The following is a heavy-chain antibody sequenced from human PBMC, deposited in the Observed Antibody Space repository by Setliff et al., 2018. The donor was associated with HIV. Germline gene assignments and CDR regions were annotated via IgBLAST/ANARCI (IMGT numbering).Heavy chain of an antibody. V-gene: IGHV4-39*01. Sequence: SETLSLTCTVSGGSISSSSYYWGWIRQPPGKGLEWIGSIYYSGRTYYNPSLKSRVTLSVDTSKNQFSLKLSSVTAADTAVYYCARGLSFYDPGGFDYWGQGTLVTVSS. D-gene: IGHD3-22*01. CDR1: GGSISSSSYY. CDR2: IYYSGRT. CDR3: ARGLSFYDPGGFDY. J-gene: IGHJ4*02.